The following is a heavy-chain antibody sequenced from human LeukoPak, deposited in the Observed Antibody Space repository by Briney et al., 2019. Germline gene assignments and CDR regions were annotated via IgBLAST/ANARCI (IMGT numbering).Heavy chain of an antibody. Sequence: PGGSLRLSCAASGFPFTSYAMNWVRQAPGKGLEWVSAISGSGGSTYYADSVKGRFTISRDNSKNTLYLQMNSLRAEDAAVYYCAKVSYYYGSGSSYEDYFDFWGLGTLVTVSS. CDR2: ISGSGGST. V-gene: IGHV3-23*01. D-gene: IGHD3-10*01. CDR1: GFPFTSYA. CDR3: AKVSYYYGSGSSYEDYFDF. J-gene: IGHJ4*02.